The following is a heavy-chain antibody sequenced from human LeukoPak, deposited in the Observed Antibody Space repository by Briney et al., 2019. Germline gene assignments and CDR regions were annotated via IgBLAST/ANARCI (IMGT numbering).Heavy chain of an antibody. V-gene: IGHV1-18*01. Sequence: VASVKVSCKASGYTFTSYGISWVRQAPGQGLEWMGWISAYNGKTNYAQKLQGRVTMTTDTSTSTAYMELRSLRSDDTAVYYCARGGVAVAGFGGWFDPWGQGTLVTVSS. D-gene: IGHD6-19*01. CDR3: ARGGVAVAGFGGWFDP. CDR1: GYTFTSYG. CDR2: ISAYNGKT. J-gene: IGHJ5*02.